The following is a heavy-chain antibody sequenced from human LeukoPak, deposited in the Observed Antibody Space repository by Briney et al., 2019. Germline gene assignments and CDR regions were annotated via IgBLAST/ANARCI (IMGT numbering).Heavy chain of an antibody. Sequence: PGESLKISCKGSEYIFTNYWIGWVRQMPGKDLEWMGIIYPRDSDTRYSPSFQGHVTISADKSINTAYLQWSSLKASDTAIYYCARRPRRDWFFDLWGRGTLVTVSS. CDR1: EYIFTNYW. V-gene: IGHV5-51*01. CDR3: ARRPRRDWFFDL. J-gene: IGHJ2*01. CDR2: IYPRDSDT.